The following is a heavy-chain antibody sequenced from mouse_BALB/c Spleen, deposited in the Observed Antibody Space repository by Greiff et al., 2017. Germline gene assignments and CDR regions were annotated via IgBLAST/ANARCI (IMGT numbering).Heavy chain of an antibody. CDR3: ARWFLDY. D-gene: IGHD2-2*01. V-gene: IGHV1S81*02. CDR1: GYTFTSYW. CDR2: INPSNGRT. J-gene: IGHJ4*01. Sequence: QVQLQQPGAELVKPGASVKLSCKASGYTFTSYWMHWVKQRPGQGLEWIGEINPSNGRTNYNEKFKSKATLTVDKSSSTAYMQLSSLTSEDSAVYYCARWFLDYWGQGTSVTVSS.